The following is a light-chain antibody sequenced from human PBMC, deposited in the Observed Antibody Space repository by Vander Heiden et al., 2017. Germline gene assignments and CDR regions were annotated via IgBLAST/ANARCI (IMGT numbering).Light chain of an antibody. CDR2: DDS. Sequence: SYVLTQPPSASVALGQTARITRGGNNIGSKSVHWYQQKPGQAPVLVAYDDSDRPSGIPERFSGSNSGNTATLTISRVEAGDEADYYCQVWDSSSDHVVFGGGTDLTVL. CDR1: NIGSKS. CDR3: QVWDSSSDHVV. V-gene: IGLV3-21*02. J-gene: IGLJ2*01.